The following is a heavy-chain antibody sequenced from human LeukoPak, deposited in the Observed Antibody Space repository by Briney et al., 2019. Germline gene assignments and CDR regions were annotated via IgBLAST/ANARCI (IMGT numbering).Heavy chain of an antibody. CDR2: ISSSGSTI. D-gene: IGHD3-22*01. Sequence: GESLRLSCAAAGFTFSDYYMSWIRQAPGKGLEWVSYISSSGSTIYYADSVKGRFTISRDNAKNSLYLQMNSLRAEDTAVYYCARDLPRPWYYHDSIGAFDIWGQGTMVTVSS. V-gene: IGHV3-11*04. CDR1: GFTFSDYY. CDR3: ARDLPRPWYYHDSIGAFDI. J-gene: IGHJ3*02.